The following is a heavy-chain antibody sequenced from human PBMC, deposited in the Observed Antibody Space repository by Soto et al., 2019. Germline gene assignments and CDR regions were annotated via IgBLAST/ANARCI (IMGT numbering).Heavy chain of an antibody. CDR1: GGTYSSYA. CDR2: IIPIFGTA. Sequence: SVKVSCKASGGTYSSYAISWVRQAPGQGLEWMGGIIPIFGTANYAQKFQGRVTITADESTSTAYMELSSLRSEDTAVYYCARVIYSGYDFILPDYYYYGMDVWGQGTTVTVSS. V-gene: IGHV1-69*13. CDR3: ARVIYSGYDFILPDYYYYGMDV. J-gene: IGHJ6*02. D-gene: IGHD5-12*01.